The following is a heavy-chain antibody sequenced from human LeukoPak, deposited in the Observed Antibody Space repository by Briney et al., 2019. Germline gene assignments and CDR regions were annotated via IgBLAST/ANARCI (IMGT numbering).Heavy chain of an antibody. Sequence: SETLSLTCTVSGGSISSYYWSWIRQPAGKGLEWIGRIYTSGSTNYNPSLKSRVTMSVDTSKNQFSLKLSSVTAADTAVYYCARDGYYDFWSGPNDAFDIWGQGTMVTVSS. V-gene: IGHV4-4*07. CDR3: ARDGYYDFWSGPNDAFDI. J-gene: IGHJ3*02. CDR2: IYTSGST. D-gene: IGHD3-3*01. CDR1: GGSISSYY.